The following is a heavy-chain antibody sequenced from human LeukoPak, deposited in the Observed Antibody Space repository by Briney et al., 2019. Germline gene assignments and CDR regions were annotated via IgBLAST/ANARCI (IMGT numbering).Heavy chain of an antibody. Sequence: PGRSLRLSCAASGFTFSSYWMSWVRQAPGKGLEWVANIKQDGSEKYYVDSVKGRFTISRDNAKNSLYLQMNSLRAEDTAVYYCARDLRFLEWLLFDYWGQGTLVTVSS. CDR3: ARDLRFLEWLLFDY. J-gene: IGHJ4*02. D-gene: IGHD3-3*01. V-gene: IGHV3-7*01. CDR2: IKQDGSEK. CDR1: GFTFSSYW.